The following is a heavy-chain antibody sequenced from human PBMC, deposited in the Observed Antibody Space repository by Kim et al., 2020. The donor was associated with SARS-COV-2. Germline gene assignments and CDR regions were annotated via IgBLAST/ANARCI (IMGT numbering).Heavy chain of an antibody. CDR1: GGSISSHY. CDR2: ISYTGST. J-gene: IGHJ4*02. V-gene: IGHV4-59*11. Sequence: SETLSLTWTVSGGSISSHYWSWIRQPPGKGLEWIGYISYTGSTNYNPSLKSRVTISVDTSKNQFSLKLSSVTAADTAVYYCARANYYDSSGYPNPNFDYWGQGALVTVSS. D-gene: IGHD3-22*01. CDR3: ARANYYDSSGYPNPNFDY.